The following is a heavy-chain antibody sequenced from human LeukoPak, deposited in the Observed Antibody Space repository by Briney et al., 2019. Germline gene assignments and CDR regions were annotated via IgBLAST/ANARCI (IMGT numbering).Heavy chain of an antibody. V-gene: IGHV5-51*01. Sequence: GESLKISCKGSGYSFTSYWIGWVRQMPGKGLEWMGIIHPGDSDTRYSPSFQGQVTISADKSISTAYLQWSSLKASDTAMYYCARSGYSYGYYFDYWGQGTLVTVSS. CDR2: IHPGDSDT. CDR3: ARSGYSYGYYFDY. J-gene: IGHJ4*02. D-gene: IGHD5-18*01. CDR1: GYSFTSYW.